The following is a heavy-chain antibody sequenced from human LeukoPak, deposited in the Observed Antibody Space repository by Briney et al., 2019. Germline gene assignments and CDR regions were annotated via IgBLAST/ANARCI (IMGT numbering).Heavy chain of an antibody. CDR1: GYTFTSYA. CDR2: INAGNGNT. J-gene: IGHJ4*02. D-gene: IGHD5-18*01. Sequence: ASVKVSCKASGYTFTSYAMHWVRQAPGQRLEWMGWINAGNGNTKYSQKFQGRVTMTRDTSTSTVYMELSSLRSEDTAVYYCARALVDTALKFGYWGQGTLVTVSS. V-gene: IGHV1-3*01. CDR3: ARALVDTALKFGY.